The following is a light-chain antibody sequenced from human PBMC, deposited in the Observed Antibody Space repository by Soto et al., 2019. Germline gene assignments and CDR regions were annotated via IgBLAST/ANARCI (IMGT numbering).Light chain of an antibody. CDR3: LQYFSTPRT. V-gene: IGKV3-20*01. CDR2: GAS. CDR1: QSVSNNY. Sequence: EIVLPQSPGTLSLSPGERATLSCRASQSVSNNYLAWYQQKPGQAPRLLIYGASNRATGIPDRFSGSGSGTDFTLTISGLEPEDFAVYYCLQYFSTPRTFGQGTKVDIK. J-gene: IGKJ1*01.